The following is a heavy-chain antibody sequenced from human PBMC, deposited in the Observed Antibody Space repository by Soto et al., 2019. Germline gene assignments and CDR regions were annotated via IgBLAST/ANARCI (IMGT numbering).Heavy chain of an antibody. J-gene: IGHJ5*01. CDR1: GFTFSGFD. V-gene: IGHV3-13*01. CDR2: IGTAGDT. D-gene: IGHD2-15*01. Sequence: GALRLSCEASGFTFSGFDMHWVRQPTGKGLEWVSTIGTAGDTYYAVSVKGRFTISRDNAKDSLSLQMNSLRAGDTAVYFCARGQEVGAHFFDSWGQGTQVTVSS. CDR3: ARGQEVGAHFFDS.